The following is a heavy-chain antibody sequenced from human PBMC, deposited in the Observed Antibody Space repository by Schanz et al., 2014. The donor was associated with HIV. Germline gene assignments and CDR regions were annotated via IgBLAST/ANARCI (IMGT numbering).Heavy chain of an antibody. J-gene: IGHJ4*02. V-gene: IGHV3-21*02. CDR1: AFTLSGYS. CDR3: ARDGYNSLSRKNYYFDS. D-gene: IGHD1-1*01. CDR2: ISSSNSHP. Sequence: EVQLVESGGRLVRPGESLRLSCVTSAFTLSGYSMNWVRQAPGKGLEWVASISSSNSHPYYADFVQGRFTISRNNAQNSVFLQLNSLRAEDTAVYFCARDGYNSLSRKNYYFDSWGPGTLVTVSS.